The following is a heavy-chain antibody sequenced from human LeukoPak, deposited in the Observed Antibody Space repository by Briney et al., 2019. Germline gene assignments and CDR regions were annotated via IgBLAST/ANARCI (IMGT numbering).Heavy chain of an antibody. CDR2: MYYTGST. V-gene: IGHV4-59*01. D-gene: IGHD1-26*01. CDR1: GGSIIGYH. J-gene: IGHJ4*02. CDR3: ARSGTFDQ. Sequence: SETPSLTCTVSGGSIIGYHWSWIRQPPGKGLEWIGYMYYTGSTNYNPSLKSRVTISVDTSKSQFSLNLSSVTAADTAVYYCARSGTFDQWGQGTLVTVSS.